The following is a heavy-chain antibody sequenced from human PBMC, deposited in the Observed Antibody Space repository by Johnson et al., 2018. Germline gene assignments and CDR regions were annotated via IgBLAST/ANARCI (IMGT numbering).Heavy chain of an antibody. D-gene: IGHD5-12*01. J-gene: IGHJ6*03. CDR1: GFTFSGSG. V-gene: IGHV3-73*01. Sequence: VQLVESGGGLVQPGGSLKLSCAASGFTFSGSGMHWVRQASGKGLEWVGRIRSKANNYATVYAASVKGRFTITRDDSKNTAYLQMNSLKTEDTAVYYCTRGVDLGATGLYYYYMDVWGKGTTVTVSS. CDR2: IRSKANNYAT. CDR3: TRGVDLGATGLYYYYMDV.